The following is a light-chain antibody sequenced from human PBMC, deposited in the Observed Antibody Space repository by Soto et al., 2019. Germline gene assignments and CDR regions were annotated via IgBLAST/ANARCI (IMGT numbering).Light chain of an antibody. V-gene: IGLV2-14*01. CDR2: DVS. CDR1: SSDVGGYNY. CDR3: SSYTGSSTLYV. Sequence: QSALTQPASVSGSPGQSITISCTGTSSDVGGYNYVSWYQQYPGEAPKLLIYDVSNRPSVVSNRFSGSKSGNTASLTISGLQAEDEADYYCSSYTGSSTLYVFGSGTKLTVL. J-gene: IGLJ1*01.